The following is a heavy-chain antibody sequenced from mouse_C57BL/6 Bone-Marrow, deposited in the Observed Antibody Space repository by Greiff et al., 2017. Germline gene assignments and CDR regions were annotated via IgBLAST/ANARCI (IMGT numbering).Heavy chain of an antibody. D-gene: IGHD1-1*01. CDR2: ISSGSSTI. J-gene: IGHJ3*01. Sequence: EVQLVESGGGLVKPGGSLKLSCAASGFTFSDYGMHWVRQAPEKGLEWVAYISSGSSTIYYADTVKGRFTISRDNAKNTLFLQMTSLRSEDTAMYYCATYYYGSSYAWFAYWGQGTLVTVSA. CDR1: GFTFSDYG. CDR3: ATYYYGSSYAWFAY. V-gene: IGHV5-17*01.